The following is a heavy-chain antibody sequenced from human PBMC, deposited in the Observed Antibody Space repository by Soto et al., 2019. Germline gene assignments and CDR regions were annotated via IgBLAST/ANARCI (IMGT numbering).Heavy chain of an antibody. J-gene: IGHJ3*01. V-gene: IGHV1-3*01. CDR3: ARRWSALDV. CDR2: VNPSNGYT. CDR1: GYTFLNYA. Sequence: QVQLVQSGTEVRKPGASVKLSCKTSGYTFLNYAIHWVRQAPGQGLEWMGWVNPSNGYTKYSENFQASRSLTRDTPANTAYMELSSLRSQDTAVYYCARRWSALDVWGQGTVVTV. D-gene: IGHD2-15*01.